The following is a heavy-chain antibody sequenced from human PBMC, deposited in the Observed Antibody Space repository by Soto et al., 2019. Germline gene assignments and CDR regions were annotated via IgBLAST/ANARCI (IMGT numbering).Heavy chain of an antibody. V-gene: IGHV3-13*05. CDR1: GFTFSSYD. CDR3: AIGYCSSTSCYVVDI. D-gene: IGHD2-2*01. Sequence: PGGSLRLSCAASGFTFSSYDMHWVRQATGKGLEWVSAIGTAGHPYYPGSVKGRFTISRENAKNSLYLQMNSLRAGDTAVYYCAIGYCSSTSCYVVDIWGQGTMVTVSS. J-gene: IGHJ3*02. CDR2: IGTAGHP.